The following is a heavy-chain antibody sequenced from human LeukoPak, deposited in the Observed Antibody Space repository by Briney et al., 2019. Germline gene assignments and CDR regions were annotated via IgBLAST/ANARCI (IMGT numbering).Heavy chain of an antibody. CDR2: LYSDGNT. CDR3: ARGVEPLAANTLAY. D-gene: IGHD1-14*01. J-gene: IGHJ4*02. V-gene: IGHV3-53*01. Sequence: GGSLRLSCAASGFIVITNDMTWVRQAPGKGLEWVSVLYSDGNTKYADSVQGRFTIPRDNSKNTLYLEMNSLSPDDTAVYYCARGVEPLAANTLAYWGQGTLVTVSS. CDR1: GFIVITND.